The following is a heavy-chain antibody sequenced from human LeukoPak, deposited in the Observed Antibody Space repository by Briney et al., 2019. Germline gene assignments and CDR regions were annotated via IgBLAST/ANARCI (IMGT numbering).Heavy chain of an antibody. D-gene: IGHD6-13*01. CDR1: GFIFSTYW. CDR2: INEDGREE. J-gene: IGHJ4*02. V-gene: IGHV3-7*03. CDR3: TRTDSWYEAFDY. Sequence: GGSLRLSCVGSGFIFSTYWMAWVRQAPGKGPEWVANINEDGREERYVDSVRGRFTISRDNTKNSLSLQMNSLRAEDTAVYYCTRTDSWYEAFDYWGQGTLVTVSS.